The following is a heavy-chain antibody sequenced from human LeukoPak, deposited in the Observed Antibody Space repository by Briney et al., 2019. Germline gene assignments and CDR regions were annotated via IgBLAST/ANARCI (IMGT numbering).Heavy chain of an antibody. CDR2: ISGSSLTI. V-gene: IGHV3-48*01. CDR3: ARSSGSYYPFDY. CDR1: GFTFSSYS. Sequence: GGSLRLSCAASGFTFSSYSMNWVRQAPGKGLEWVSYISGSSLTIYYADSVKGRFTISRDNAKNSMFLQMNRLRAEDTAVYYCARSSGSYYPFDYWGQGSLVTVSS. D-gene: IGHD1-26*01. J-gene: IGHJ4*02.